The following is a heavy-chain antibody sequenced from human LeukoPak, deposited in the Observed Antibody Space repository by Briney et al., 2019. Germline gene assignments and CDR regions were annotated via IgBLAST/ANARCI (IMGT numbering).Heavy chain of an antibody. CDR1: GYTFTSYG. CDR2: ISGYNGNT. J-gene: IGHJ3*02. Sequence: GASVKVSCEASGYTFTSYGISWLRQAPGQGLEWLGWISGYNGNTNYAQKFQGRVTITADKSTSTAYMELSSLRSEDTAVYYCARDALQRRSSWSEAFDIWGQGTMVTVSS. V-gene: IGHV1-18*01. D-gene: IGHD6-13*01. CDR3: ARDALQRRSSWSEAFDI.